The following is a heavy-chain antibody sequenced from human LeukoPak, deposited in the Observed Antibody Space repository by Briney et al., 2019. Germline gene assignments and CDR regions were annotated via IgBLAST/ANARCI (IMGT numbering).Heavy chain of an antibody. Sequence: GGSLRLSCAASGFTFSSYGMHWVRQAPGKGLEWVAVISYDGSNKYYADSVKGRFTISRDNSKNTLYMQMNSLRAEDTAVYYCARDHVDGFDYWGQGTLVTVSS. CDR1: GFTFSSYG. CDR2: ISYDGSNK. V-gene: IGHV3-30*03. J-gene: IGHJ4*02. D-gene: IGHD5-24*01. CDR3: ARDHVDGFDY.